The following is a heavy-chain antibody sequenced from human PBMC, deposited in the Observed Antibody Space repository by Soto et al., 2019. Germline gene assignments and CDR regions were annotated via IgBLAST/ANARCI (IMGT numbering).Heavy chain of an antibody. CDR1: GGTFSSYT. CDR2: IIPILGIA. V-gene: IGHV1-69*02. Sequence: QVQLVQSGAEVKKPGSSVKVSCKASGGTFSSYTISWVRQAPGQGLEWMGRIIPILGIANYAQKFQGRVTITADKSTSTAYMELSSLRSEDTAVYYCARVRGLYCGGDCDDAFDIWGQGTMVTVSS. D-gene: IGHD2-21*02. J-gene: IGHJ3*02. CDR3: ARVRGLYCGGDCDDAFDI.